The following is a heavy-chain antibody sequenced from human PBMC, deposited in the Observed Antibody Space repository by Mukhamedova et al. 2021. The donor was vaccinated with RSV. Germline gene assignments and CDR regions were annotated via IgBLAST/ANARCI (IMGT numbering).Heavy chain of an antibody. CDR3: AKDMITFVGVIVSYFDY. J-gene: IGHJ4*02. CDR2: WNSGSI. V-gene: IGHV3-9*01. D-gene: IGHD3-16*02. Sequence: WNSGSIGYADSVKVRFTISRDNAKNSLYLQMNSLRAEDTALYYCAKDMITFVGVIVSYFDYWFRGTLVTVSS.